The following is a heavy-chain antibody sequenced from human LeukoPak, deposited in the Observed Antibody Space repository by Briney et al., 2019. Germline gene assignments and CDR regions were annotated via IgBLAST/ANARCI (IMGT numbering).Heavy chain of an antibody. V-gene: IGHV3-15*01. Sequence: PGGSLRLSCAASGFTFSNGWMSWVRQAPGEGREGVGRIKSKSERGTTDYAAPVKGRFTISRDGSTNTVYLHMNSLKTEDTAVYFCTSNLYCSTSSCYTLDNWGQGTLVAVSP. D-gene: IGHD2-2*02. J-gene: IGHJ4*02. CDR1: GFTFSNGW. CDR3: TSNLYCSTSSCYTLDN. CDR2: IKSKSERGTT.